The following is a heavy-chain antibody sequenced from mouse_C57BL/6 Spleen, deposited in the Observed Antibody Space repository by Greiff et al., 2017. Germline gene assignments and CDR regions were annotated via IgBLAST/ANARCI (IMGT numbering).Heavy chain of an antibody. J-gene: IGHJ4*01. Sequence: VQLQQSGAELVKPGASVKLSCTASGFNIKDYYMHWVKQRTEQGLEWIGRIDPEDGETKYAPKFQGKATITAASSSNTAYLQLSSLTSEDTAVYYCAREDDGSFYAMDYWGQGTSVTVSS. CDR2: IDPEDGET. V-gene: IGHV14-2*01. D-gene: IGHD2-3*01. CDR1: GFNIKDYY. CDR3: AREDDGSFYAMDY.